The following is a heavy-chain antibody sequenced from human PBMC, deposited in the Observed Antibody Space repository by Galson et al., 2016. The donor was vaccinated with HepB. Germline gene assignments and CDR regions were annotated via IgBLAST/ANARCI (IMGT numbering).Heavy chain of an antibody. D-gene: IGHD1-26*01. CDR2: MYYIGTP. CDR1: GGSIRSYS. V-gene: IGHV4-59*01. Sequence: SETLSLTCNVSGGSIRSYSWSWLRQPPGKGLEWIGYMYYIGTPNYNPSLKSRVTISIDTSKNQFSLKLTSVTAADTAVYYCARNQKWDLKIGTSIVFDYWGQGTLVTASA. CDR3: ARNQKWDLKIGTSIVFDY. J-gene: IGHJ4*02.